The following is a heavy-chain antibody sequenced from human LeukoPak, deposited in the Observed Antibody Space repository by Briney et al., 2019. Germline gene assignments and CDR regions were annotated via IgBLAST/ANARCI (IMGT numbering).Heavy chain of an antibody. Sequence: PRGSLRLSCAASGFTFSTYSMNWVRQAPGKGLEWVSHISSSSIPTYYADSVNGRFTISRDNAKNSLYLQMNSLRVEDTAVYYCARDWCGDDGYWGQGTLVTVSS. V-gene: IGHV3-48*01. D-gene: IGHD4/OR15-4a*01. CDR2: ISSSSIPT. CDR1: GFTFSTYS. J-gene: IGHJ4*02. CDR3: ARDWCGDDGY.